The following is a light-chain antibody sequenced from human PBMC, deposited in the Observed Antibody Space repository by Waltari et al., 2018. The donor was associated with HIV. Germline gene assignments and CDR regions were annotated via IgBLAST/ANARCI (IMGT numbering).Light chain of an antibody. CDR1: SSNIGSNT. J-gene: IGLJ2*01. V-gene: IGLV1-44*01. Sequence: QSVLTQPHSASGTPGQRVTISFSGSSSNIGSNTVTWYLQLPGTAPKLPIYSNNQRPSGVPDRFSGSKSGTSASLAISGLQSEDEADYYCAAWNDGLNGPVFGGGTKLTVL. CDR3: AAWNDGLNGPV. CDR2: SNN.